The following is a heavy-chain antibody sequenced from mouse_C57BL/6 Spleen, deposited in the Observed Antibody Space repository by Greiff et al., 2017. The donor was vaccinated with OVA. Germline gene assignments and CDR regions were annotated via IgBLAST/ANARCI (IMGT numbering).Heavy chain of an antibody. CDR3: AREYYGGYFDV. Sequence: QVQLQQSGAELVMPGASVKLSCKASGYTFTTYPIEWMKQNPGQSLEWIGNFHPSDDDTKYNEKFKGKATLTVEKSSSTVYLELSRLTSDDSAVYYCAREYYGGYFDVWGTGTTVTVSA. CDR1: GYTFTTYP. V-gene: IGHV1-47*01. D-gene: IGHD1-1*01. CDR2: FHPSDDDT. J-gene: IGHJ1*03.